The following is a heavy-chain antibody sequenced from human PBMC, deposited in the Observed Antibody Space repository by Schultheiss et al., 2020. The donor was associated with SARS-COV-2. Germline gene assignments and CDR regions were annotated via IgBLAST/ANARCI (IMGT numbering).Heavy chain of an antibody. J-gene: IGHJ4*02. CDR1: GYNFAAYY. V-gene: IGHV1-2*02. D-gene: IGHD2-21*02. CDR2: INPNSGDT. CDR3: ARAPYCGGDCYGSLFDY. Sequence: ASVKVSCKASGYNFAAYYMHWVRQAPGQGLEWMGWINPNSGDTNYAQKFPGRITMTRDTSISTAYMELSKLRSDDTSMYYCARAPYCGGDCYGSLFDYWGQGTLVTVSS.